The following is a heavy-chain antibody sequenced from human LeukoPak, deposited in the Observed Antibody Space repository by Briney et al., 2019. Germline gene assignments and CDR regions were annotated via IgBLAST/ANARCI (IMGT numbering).Heavy chain of an antibody. D-gene: IGHD6-13*01. J-gene: IGHJ4*02. CDR3: ARALSSGWYGGVFDY. V-gene: IGHV3-21*01. CDR2: ISSSSSYI. CDR1: GFTFSSYW. Sequence: GGSLRLSCAASGFTFSSYWMHWVRQAPGKGLEWVSSISSSSSYIYYADSVKGRFTISRDNAKNSLYLQMNSLRAEDTAVYYCARALSSGWYGGVFDYWGQGTLVTVSS.